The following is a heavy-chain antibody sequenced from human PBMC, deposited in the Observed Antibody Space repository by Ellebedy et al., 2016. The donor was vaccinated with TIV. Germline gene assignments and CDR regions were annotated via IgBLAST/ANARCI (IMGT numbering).Heavy chain of an antibody. CDR1: GYTFTSYW. Sequence: GESLKISCQAFGYTFTSYWVGWVRQTPGKGLEWMGIIHPGDSDTRYSPSLQGQVTISADKSINTAYLQWSSLKASDTGIYFCARRGGTVFSSLFDPYYYYNYMDVWGKGTTITVS. CDR3: ARRGGTVFSSLFDPYYYYNYMDV. J-gene: IGHJ6*03. V-gene: IGHV5-51*01. CDR2: IHPGDSDT. D-gene: IGHD3-9*01.